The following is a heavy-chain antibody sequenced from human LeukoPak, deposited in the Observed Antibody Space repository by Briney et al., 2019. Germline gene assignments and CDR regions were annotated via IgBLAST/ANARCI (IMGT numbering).Heavy chain of an antibody. D-gene: IGHD5-18*01. CDR3: ARLGYSYGDLDY. Sequence: PSETLSLTCTVSGGSISSYYWSWIRQPPGKGLEWIGYIYYSGTTNYNPSLKSRVTISVDTSKNQFSLKLSSVTAADTAVYYCARLGYSYGDLDYWGQGTLVTVSS. J-gene: IGHJ4*02. CDR2: IYYSGTT. CDR1: GGSISSYY. V-gene: IGHV4-59*01.